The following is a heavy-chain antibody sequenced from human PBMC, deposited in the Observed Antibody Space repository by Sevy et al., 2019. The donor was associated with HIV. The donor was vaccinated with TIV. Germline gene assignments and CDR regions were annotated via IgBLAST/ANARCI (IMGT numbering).Heavy chain of an antibody. CDR2: IYTSGST. CDR1: GGSISSYY. Sequence: SETLSLTCTVSGGSISSYYWSWIRHPAGKGLEWIGRIYTSGSTNYNPSLKSRVTMSVDTSKNQFSLKLSSVTAADTAVYYCARGGGQQLRERYYYYYMDVWGKGTAVTVSS. CDR3: ARGGGQQLRERYYYYYMDV. V-gene: IGHV4-4*07. D-gene: IGHD6-13*01. J-gene: IGHJ6*03.